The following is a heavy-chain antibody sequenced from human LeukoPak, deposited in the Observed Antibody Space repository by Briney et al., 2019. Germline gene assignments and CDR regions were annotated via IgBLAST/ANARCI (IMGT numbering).Heavy chain of an antibody. CDR2: MRPNNGNT. D-gene: IGHD2-2*01. Sequence: ASVTVSCKASGYPFSSYDVNWVRQAAGQGLEWIGWMRPNNGNTGYAQKFQDRVTMTRDTSINTAYMELRSLTSEDTAVYYCARGPPESTSSDSWGQGTLVTISS. J-gene: IGHJ4*02. V-gene: IGHV1-8*01. CDR1: GYPFSSYD. CDR3: ARGPPESTSSDS.